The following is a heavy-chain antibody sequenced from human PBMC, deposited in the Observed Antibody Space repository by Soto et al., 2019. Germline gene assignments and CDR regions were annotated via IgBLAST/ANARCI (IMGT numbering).Heavy chain of an antibody. CDR2: ISGSGGST. V-gene: IGHV3-23*01. J-gene: IGHJ3*02. Sequence: PGGSLRLSCAASGFTFSSYAMSWVRQAPGKGLEWVSAISGSGGSTYYADSVKGRFTISRDNSKNTLYLQMNSLRAEDTAVYYCANERITMVRGVGTAFDIWGQGTMVTVSS. CDR1: GFTFSSYA. CDR3: ANERITMVRGVGTAFDI. D-gene: IGHD3-10*01.